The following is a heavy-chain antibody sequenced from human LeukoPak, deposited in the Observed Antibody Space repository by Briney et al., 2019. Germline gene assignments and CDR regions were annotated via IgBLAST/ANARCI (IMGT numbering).Heavy chain of an antibody. J-gene: IGHJ5*02. CDR1: GDSVTSNSVT. CDR2: TYYRSTWYN. CDR3: ARRLTQYDCFDP. V-gene: IGHV6-1*01. D-gene: IGHD2-2*01. Sequence: SQNLSLTCAISGDSVTSNSVTRNWIRQAPSRGLEWLGRTYYRSTWYNDYAVSVRGRITVNPDTSKNQFSLHLNSVTPEDTAVYYCARRLTQYDCFDPWGQGILVTVSS.